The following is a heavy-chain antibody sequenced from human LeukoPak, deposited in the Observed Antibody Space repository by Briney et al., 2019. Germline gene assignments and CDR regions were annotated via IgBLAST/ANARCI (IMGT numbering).Heavy chain of an antibody. Sequence: PSETLSLTCTVSGGSISSGSYYWSWIRQPAGKGLEWIGRIYTSGSTNYNPSLKSRVTMSVDTSKNQFSLKLSSVTAADTAVYYCARDSSGWYGIGWFDPWGQGTLVTVSS. CDR1: GGSISSGSYY. J-gene: IGHJ5*02. V-gene: IGHV4-61*02. D-gene: IGHD6-19*01. CDR3: ARDSSGWYGIGWFDP. CDR2: IYTSGST.